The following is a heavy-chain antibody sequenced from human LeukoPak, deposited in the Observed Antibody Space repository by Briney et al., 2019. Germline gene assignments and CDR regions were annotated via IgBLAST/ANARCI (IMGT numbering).Heavy chain of an antibody. V-gene: IGHV4-34*01. D-gene: IGHD3-3*01. CDR2: INHSGST. Sequence: PSETLSLTCAVYGGSFSGYYWSWIRQPPGKGLEWIGEINHSGSTNYNPSLKSRVTISVDTSMNQFSLKLSSVTAADTAVYYCASGDFLEWLLYDYWGQGTLVTVSS. CDR3: ASGDFLEWLLYDY. J-gene: IGHJ4*02. CDR1: GGSFSGYY.